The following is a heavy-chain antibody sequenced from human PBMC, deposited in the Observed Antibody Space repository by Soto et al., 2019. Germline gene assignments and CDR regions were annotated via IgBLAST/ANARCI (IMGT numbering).Heavy chain of an antibody. V-gene: IGHV5-51*01. J-gene: IGHJ6*02. CDR2: IYPGDSDT. CDR3: ARHHGSPGSYFGMDV. Sequence: PGESLKISCKGSGYSLTSYWIGWVRQMPGKGLEWMGIIYPGDSDTRYSPSFQGQVTISADKSINTAYLQWRSLKASDTAVYYCARHHGSPGSYFGMDVWGQGTTVTVSS. CDR1: GYSLTSYW. D-gene: IGHD6-13*01.